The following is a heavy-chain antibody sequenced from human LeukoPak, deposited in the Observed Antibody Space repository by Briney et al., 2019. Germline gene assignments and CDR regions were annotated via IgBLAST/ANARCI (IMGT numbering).Heavy chain of an antibody. V-gene: IGHV1-2*02. J-gene: IGHJ5*02. CDR3: ARDSVYYDILTGYPNWFDP. CDR1: GYTFTGYY. CDR2: INSNSGGT. Sequence: GASVKVSCKASGYTFTGYYMHWVRQAPGQGLEWMGWINSNSGGTNYAQKFQGRVTMTRDTSISTAYMELSRLRSDDTAVYYCARDSVYYDILTGYPNWFDPWGQGTLVTVSS. D-gene: IGHD3-9*01.